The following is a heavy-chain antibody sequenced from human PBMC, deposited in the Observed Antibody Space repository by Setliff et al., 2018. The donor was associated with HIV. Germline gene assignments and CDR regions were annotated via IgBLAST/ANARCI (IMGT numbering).Heavy chain of an antibody. CDR3: ARGKGGIDGPVEFDN. D-gene: IGHD1-1*01. V-gene: IGHV4-34*01. J-gene: IGHJ4*02. Sequence: SETLSLTCVVSGGSFSGYSWSWVRQSPGKGLEWIGEISQSGTTHYNPSLKRRVTISEDTSKSQLSMKLTSVAAADTAIYYCARGKGGIDGPVEFDNWGQGTPVTVSS. CDR2: ISQSGTT. CDR1: GGSFSGYS.